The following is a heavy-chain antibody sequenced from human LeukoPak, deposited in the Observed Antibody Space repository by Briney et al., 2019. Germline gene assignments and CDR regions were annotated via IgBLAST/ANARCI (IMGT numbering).Heavy chain of an antibody. J-gene: IGHJ6*03. Sequence: PGGSLRLSCAASGFTFDDYTIHWVRQAPGKGLEWVSLINWDGDSTYYADSVRGRFTISRDNSKNSLYLQMNSLRTEDTALYYCAKDGWPKTRGPGYYYMDVWGKGTTVTVSS. V-gene: IGHV3-43*01. CDR1: GFTFDDYT. D-gene: IGHD3-10*01. CDR3: AKDGWPKTRGPGYYYMDV. CDR2: INWDGDST.